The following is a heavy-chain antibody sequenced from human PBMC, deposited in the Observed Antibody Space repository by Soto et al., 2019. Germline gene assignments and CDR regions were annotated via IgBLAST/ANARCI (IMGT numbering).Heavy chain of an antibody. Sequence: SETLSLTCTVSGGSISSGGYYWSWIRQHPGKGLEWIGYIHESGTMYYKASLKSRVTISIDTSKNQFSLKLTSVTAADTAVYYCARGTDTWFFDLWGRGTLVTVSS. V-gene: IGHV4-31*03. CDR1: GGSISSGGYY. CDR2: IHESGTM. CDR3: ARGTDTWFFDL. J-gene: IGHJ2*01. D-gene: IGHD3-9*01.